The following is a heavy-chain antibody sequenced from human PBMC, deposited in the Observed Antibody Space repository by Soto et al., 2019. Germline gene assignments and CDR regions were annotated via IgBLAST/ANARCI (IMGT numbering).Heavy chain of an antibody. CDR3: ARVCCHYYDSSVAFDI. CDR2: ISSSSSTI. J-gene: IGHJ3*02. Sequence: GGSLRLSCAASGFTFSSYSMNWVRQAPGKGLEWVSYISSSSSTIYYADSVKGRFTISRDNAKNSLYLQMNSLRAEDTAVYYCARVCCHYYDSSVAFDIWGQGTMVTVSS. D-gene: IGHD3-22*01. CDR1: GFTFSSYS. V-gene: IGHV3-48*04.